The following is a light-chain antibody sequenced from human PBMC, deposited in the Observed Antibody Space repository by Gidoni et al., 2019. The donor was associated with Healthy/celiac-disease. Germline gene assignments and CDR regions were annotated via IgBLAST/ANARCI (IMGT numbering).Light chain of an antibody. J-gene: IGKJ1*01. CDR1: QSVSSY. V-gene: IGKV3-11*01. Sequence: EIVLTQTPATLSLSPGERATLSCRASQSVSSYLAWYQQKPGQAPRLLIYDASSRATGIPARFSGSGSGTDFTLTISSLEPEDFAVYYCQQRYNWPWTFGQGTKVEIK. CDR2: DAS. CDR3: QQRYNWPWT.